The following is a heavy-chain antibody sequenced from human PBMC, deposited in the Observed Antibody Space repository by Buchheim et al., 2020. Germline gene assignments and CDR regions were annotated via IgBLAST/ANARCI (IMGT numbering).Heavy chain of an antibody. CDR1: GFTFSDYY. CDR3: ARDLSPYFPPDQHDY. J-gene: IGHJ4*02. V-gene: IGHV3-7*01. D-gene: IGHD3-9*01. Sequence: VQLVESGGGLVKPGGSLRLSCAASGFTFSDYYMSWIRQAPGKGLEWVANIKQDGSEKYYVDSVKGRFTISRDNAKNSLYLQMNSLRAEDTAVYYCARDLSPYFPPDQHDYWGQGTL. CDR2: IKQDGSEK.